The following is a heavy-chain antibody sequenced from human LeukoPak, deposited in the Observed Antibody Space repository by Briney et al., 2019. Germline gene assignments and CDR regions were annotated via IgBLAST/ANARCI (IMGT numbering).Heavy chain of an antibody. CDR3: ASGGITTDY. CDR1: GFTFSSYE. CDR2: ISSSGSTI. Sequence: GGSLRLSCAASGFTFSSYEMNWVRQAPGKGLEWVSYISSSGSTIYYADSVKGRFTIYRDNAKNSLYLQMNSVRAEDTAVYYCASGGITTDYWGQGTLVTVSS. V-gene: IGHV3-48*03. J-gene: IGHJ4*02. D-gene: IGHD3-10*01.